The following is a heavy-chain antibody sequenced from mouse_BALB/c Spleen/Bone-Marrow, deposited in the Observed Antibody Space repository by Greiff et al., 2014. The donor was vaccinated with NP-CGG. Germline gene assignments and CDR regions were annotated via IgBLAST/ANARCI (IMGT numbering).Heavy chain of an antibody. J-gene: IGHJ4*01. V-gene: IGHV5-17*02. Sequence: DVKLQESGGGLVQPGGSRKLSCAASGFTFSSFGMHWVRRAPEKGLEWVAYISSGSSNINYADTVKGRFTISKDNPKNTLFLQMTSLRSEDTAMYYCARWGYYYAMDYWGQGTSVTVSS. D-gene: IGHD2-2*01. CDR1: GFTFSSFG. CDR2: ISSGSSNI. CDR3: ARWGYYYAMDY.